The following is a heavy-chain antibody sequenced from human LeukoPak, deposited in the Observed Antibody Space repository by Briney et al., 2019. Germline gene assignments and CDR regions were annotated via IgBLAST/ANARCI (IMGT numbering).Heavy chain of an antibody. V-gene: IGHV3-74*01. CDR2: INSDGSST. CDR1: GSTISNYY. CDR3: ARGGYLLRYFDWLLYPFDY. J-gene: IGHJ4*02. Sequence: GGSLRLSCAVSGSTISNYYMHWVRQAPGKGLVWVSRINSDGSSTTYADSVKGRFTISRDNAKNSLYLQMNSLRAEDTAVYYCARGGYLLRYFDWLLYPFDYWGQGTLVTVSS. D-gene: IGHD3-9*01.